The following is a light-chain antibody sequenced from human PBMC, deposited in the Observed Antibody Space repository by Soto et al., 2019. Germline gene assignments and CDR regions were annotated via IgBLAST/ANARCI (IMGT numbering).Light chain of an antibody. Sequence: DIQMTQSPSTLSASVGDRVTITCRASQGFSDWLAWYQQKRGKAPKLLIYGASNMESGVPSRFSGSGPGTEFTLTINRLQPDDFATYYYQPYNNSPSTFGQGTKVVIK. J-gene: IGKJ1*01. V-gene: IGKV1-5*01. CDR3: QPYNNSPST. CDR1: QGFSDW. CDR2: GAS.